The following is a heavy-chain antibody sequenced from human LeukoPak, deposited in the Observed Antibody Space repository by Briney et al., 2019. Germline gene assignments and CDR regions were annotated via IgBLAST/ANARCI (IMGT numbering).Heavy chain of an antibody. CDR3: ARVAHPGYDFWSGYASPYYYMDV. CDR1: GFTFSGYW. D-gene: IGHD3-3*01. J-gene: IGHJ6*03. Sequence: PGGSLRLSCAASGFTFSGYWMSWVRQAPGKGLEWVANIKQDGSEKYYVDSVKGRFTISRDNAKNSLYLQMNSLRAEDTAVYYCARVAHPGYDFWSGYASPYYYMDVWGKGTTVTVSS. V-gene: IGHV3-7*01. CDR2: IKQDGSEK.